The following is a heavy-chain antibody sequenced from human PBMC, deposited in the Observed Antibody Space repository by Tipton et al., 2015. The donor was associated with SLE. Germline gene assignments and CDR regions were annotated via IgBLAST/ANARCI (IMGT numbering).Heavy chain of an antibody. Sequence: TLSLTCTVSGGSISSYYWSWIRQPPGKGLEWIGDIYTSGSTNYNPSLKSRVTISVDTSKNQFSLKLSSVTAADTAVYYCAKPSIAARGGWAFDIWGQGTMVTVSS. J-gene: IGHJ3*02. D-gene: IGHD6-6*01. V-gene: IGHV4-4*08. CDR3: AKPSIAARGGWAFDI. CDR1: GGSISSYY. CDR2: IYTSGST.